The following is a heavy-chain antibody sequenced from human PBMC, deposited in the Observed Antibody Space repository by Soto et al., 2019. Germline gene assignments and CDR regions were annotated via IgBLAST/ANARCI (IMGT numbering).Heavy chain of an antibody. V-gene: IGHV3-30-3*01. J-gene: IGHJ4*02. Sequence: GGSLRLSCAASGFTFSSYAMHWVRQAPGKGLEWVAVISYDGSNKYYADSVKGRFTISRDNSKNTLYLQMNSLRAEDTAVYYCARDLNYYDSSCYYFDYWGQGTLVTVSS. D-gene: IGHD3-22*01. CDR3: ARDLNYYDSSCYYFDY. CDR1: GFTFSSYA. CDR2: ISYDGSNK.